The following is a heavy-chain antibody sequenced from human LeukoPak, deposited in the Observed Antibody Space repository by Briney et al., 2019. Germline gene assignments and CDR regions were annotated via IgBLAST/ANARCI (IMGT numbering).Heavy chain of an antibody. CDR1: GGSIRNYY. V-gene: IGHV4-38-2*02. D-gene: IGHD3-22*01. J-gene: IGHJ4*02. Sequence: SETLSLTCTVSGGSIRNYYWGWIRQPPGKGLEWIGSIYHSGSTYYNPSLKSRVTISVDTSKNQFSLKLSSVTAADTAVYYCARVEVVITNYYFDYWGQGTLVTVSS. CDR3: ARVEVVITNYYFDY. CDR2: IYHSGST.